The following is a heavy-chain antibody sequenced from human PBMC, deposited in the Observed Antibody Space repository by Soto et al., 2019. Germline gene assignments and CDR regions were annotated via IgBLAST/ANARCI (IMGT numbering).Heavy chain of an antibody. D-gene: IGHD2-8*01. V-gene: IGHV1-18*01. J-gene: IGHJ3*02. Sequence: QVQLVQSGAEVKKPGASVKVSCKASGYTFVSFGINWVRQAPGQGLAWLGRISPYNGDTSYAEKFRCRGAKTTDTSSSTVYLELRSLRSHETSVYYCARDQTQWLRYASDIWGQGSMVTVSS. CDR2: ISPYNGDT. CDR1: GYTFVSFG. CDR3: ARDQTQWLRYASDI.